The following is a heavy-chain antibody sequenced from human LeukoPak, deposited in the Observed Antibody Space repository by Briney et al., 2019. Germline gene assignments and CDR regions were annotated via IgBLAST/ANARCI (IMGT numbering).Heavy chain of an antibody. CDR3: ARVAGPRFDY. Sequence: SETLSLTCTVSGGSISSNNYYWSWIRQPPGKGLEWIGEINHSGSTNYNPSLKSRVTISVDTSKNQFSLRLSSVTAADTAVYYCARVAGPRFDYWGQGTLVTVSS. J-gene: IGHJ4*02. CDR1: GGSISSNNYY. V-gene: IGHV4-39*07. CDR2: INHSGST.